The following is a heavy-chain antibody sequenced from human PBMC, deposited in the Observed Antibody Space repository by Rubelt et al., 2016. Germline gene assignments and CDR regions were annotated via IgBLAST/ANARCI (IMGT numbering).Heavy chain of an antibody. Sequence: QVQLVESGGGVVQPGRSLRLSCAASGFTFSSYAMHWVRQAPGKGLEWVAVISYDVSNKYYSDSVKGRFTISRDNSKNTLYLQMNSLRAEDTAVYYCARERGSSVFFDYWGQGTLVTVSS. CDR1: GFTFSSYA. CDR2: ISYDVSNK. V-gene: IGHV3-30*04. CDR3: ARERGSSVFFDY. J-gene: IGHJ4*02. D-gene: IGHD2-2*01.